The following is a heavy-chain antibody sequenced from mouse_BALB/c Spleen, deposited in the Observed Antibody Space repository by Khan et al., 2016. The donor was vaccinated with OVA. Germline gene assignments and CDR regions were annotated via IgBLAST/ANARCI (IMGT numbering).Heavy chain of an antibody. D-gene: IGHD1-1*01. CDR3: ARLAYYYDSEGFAY. J-gene: IGHJ3*01. V-gene: IGHV5-6*01. CDR2: VSTGGHYT. CDR1: GFTFSTYG. Sequence: VQLKESGGDVVKPGGSLKLSCAASGFTFSTYGMSWVRQNPDKRLEWVATVSTGGHYTYYPDTVKGRFTISRDTAKNTLYLQMSSLKSEDTAMFYCARLAYYYDSEGFAYWGQGTLVTVSA.